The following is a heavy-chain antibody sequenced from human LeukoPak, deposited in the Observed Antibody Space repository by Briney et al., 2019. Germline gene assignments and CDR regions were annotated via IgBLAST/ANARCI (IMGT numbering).Heavy chain of an antibody. CDR3: ARGEYYYDSSGYCFDY. Sequence: SETLSLTCTVSGGSISSGAYYWSWIRQHPGKGLEWIGYIYYSGTTYYNPSLKSRVTISVDTSKNQFSLKLSSVTAADTAVYYCARGEYYYDSSGYCFDYWGQGTLVTVSS. CDR2: IYYSGTT. J-gene: IGHJ4*02. V-gene: IGHV4-30-4*01. CDR1: GGSISSGAYY. D-gene: IGHD3-22*01.